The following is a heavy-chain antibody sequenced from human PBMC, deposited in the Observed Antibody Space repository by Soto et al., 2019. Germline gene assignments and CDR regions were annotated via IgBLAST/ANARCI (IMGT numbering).Heavy chain of an antibody. CDR1: GGSVSSSRYY. Sequence: SETLSLTCTVSGGSVSSSRYYWSWIRQSPGKGLEWIGYIYSSGSTHYSPSLMSRVTISLDTSKNQFSLKLSSVTAADTAVYYCARGGRITMIVATPGAFDIWGQGTLVTVSS. J-gene: IGHJ3*02. V-gene: IGHV4-61*01. CDR2: IYSSGST. CDR3: ARGGRITMIVATPGAFDI. D-gene: IGHD3-22*01.